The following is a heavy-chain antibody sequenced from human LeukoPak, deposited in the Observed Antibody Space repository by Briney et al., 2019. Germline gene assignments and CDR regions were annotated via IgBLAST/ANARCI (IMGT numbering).Heavy chain of an antibody. CDR1: GGSISSYY. J-gene: IGHJ5*02. Sequence: TSETLSLTCTVPGGSISSYYWSWIRQPAGKGREWIGRIYTSGSTNYNPSLNSRVTMSVDTSKNQFCLRLSSVNAADTAVYFCAREGTSGGLNWLDPWGQGTLVTVSS. V-gene: IGHV4-4*07. D-gene: IGHD3-10*01. CDR2: IYTSGST. CDR3: AREGTSGGLNWLDP.